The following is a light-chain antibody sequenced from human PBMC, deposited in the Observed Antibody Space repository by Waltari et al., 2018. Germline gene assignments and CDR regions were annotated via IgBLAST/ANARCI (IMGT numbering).Light chain of an antibody. CDR1: HGISNL. CDR3: QRYQSAPYT. Sequence: DIQMTQSPSSLSASVGDRVTITCRASHGISNLLAWYQQKPGKVPKLLIYGASILQSGVPSRFSGSGSGTDFTLTISSLQPEDVATYYCQRYQSAPYTFGQWTKLEIK. CDR2: GAS. V-gene: IGKV1-27*01. J-gene: IGKJ2*01.